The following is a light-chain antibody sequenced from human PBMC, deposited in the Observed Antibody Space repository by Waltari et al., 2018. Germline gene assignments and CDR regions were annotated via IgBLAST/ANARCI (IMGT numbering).Light chain of an antibody. Sequence: QSALTQPPAASGSPGQSVTISCTGTGSDVGKYDYVSWYQQHPGKAPKLMIYELSKRPSGVPERLSGSKAGNTASRTVSGLQAEDEADYYCSSYAGSHYWVFGGGTKLTVL. CDR3: SSYAGSHYWV. V-gene: IGLV2-8*01. CDR2: ELS. J-gene: IGLJ3*02. CDR1: GSDVGKYDY.